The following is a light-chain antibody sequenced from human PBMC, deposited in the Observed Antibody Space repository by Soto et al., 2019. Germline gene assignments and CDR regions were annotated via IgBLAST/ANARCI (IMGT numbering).Light chain of an antibody. CDR1: SSDVGAYNF. CDR2: DVS. J-gene: IGLJ1*01. V-gene: IGLV2-14*03. Sequence: SVLTQPASVSGSPGKSITISCTGTSSDVGAYNFVSWYQQHPGKLPKLMIFDVSRRPSGVSDRFSGSKSGNTASLTISGLQAEDEGDYYCISYTSSSTHVFGSGTKLTVL. CDR3: ISYTSSSTHV.